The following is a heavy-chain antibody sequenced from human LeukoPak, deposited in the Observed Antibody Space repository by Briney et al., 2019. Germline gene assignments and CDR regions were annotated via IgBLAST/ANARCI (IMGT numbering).Heavy chain of an antibody. J-gene: IGHJ4*02. CDR2: ISGHNGNT. CDR3: ARVRSYYDSSASADY. CDR1: GYTFTSYG. Sequence: ASVKVSCKASGYTFTSYGISWVRQAPGQGLEWMGWISGHNGNTKHAQKLQGRVTMTTDTSTSTAYMELRSLRSDDTAVYYCARVRSYYDSSASADYWGQGTLVTVSS. V-gene: IGHV1-18*01. D-gene: IGHD3-22*01.